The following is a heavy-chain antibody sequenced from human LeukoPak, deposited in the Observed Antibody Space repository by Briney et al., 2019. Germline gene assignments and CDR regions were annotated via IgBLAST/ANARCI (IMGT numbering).Heavy chain of an antibody. CDR3: ARVQQPSGIQGYYYGMDV. D-gene: IGHD6-13*01. V-gene: IGHV3-48*03. Sequence: GGSLRLSCAASGFTFSSFEMKWVRQAPGKGLEWVSYFSSGGSIICYVDSVRGRFTISRDNAKNSLYLQMNSLRAEDTAVYYCARVQQPSGIQGYYYGMDVWGQGTTVTVSS. CDR1: GFTFSSFE. J-gene: IGHJ6*02. CDR2: FSSGGSII.